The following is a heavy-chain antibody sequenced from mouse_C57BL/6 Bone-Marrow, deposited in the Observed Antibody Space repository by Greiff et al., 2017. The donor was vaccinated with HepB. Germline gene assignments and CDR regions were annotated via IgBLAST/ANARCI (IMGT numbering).Heavy chain of an antibody. D-gene: IGHD1-1*01. CDR3: ARLGYGSSYWYFDV. CDR1: GYTFTSYD. Sequence: QVHVKQSGPELVKPGASVKLSCKASGYTFTSYDINWVKQRPGQGLEWIGWIYPRDGSTKYNEKFKGKATLTVDTSSSTAYMELHSLTSEDSAVYFCARLGYGSSYWYFDVWGTGTTVTVSS. CDR2: IYPRDGST. V-gene: IGHV1-85*01. J-gene: IGHJ1*03.